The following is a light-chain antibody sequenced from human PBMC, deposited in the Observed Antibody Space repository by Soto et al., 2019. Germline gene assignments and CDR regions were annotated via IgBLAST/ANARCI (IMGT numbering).Light chain of an antibody. Sequence: EIVLTQSPVTLSVSPGERATLSCSAGQSVYSNLAWYQQKPGQAPRLLIYGASTRATGIPARFSGSGFGTEFTLTISSQEPEDVSVYYCQKYIEWPRTFGQGTKVEV. CDR1: QSVYSN. CDR2: GAS. J-gene: IGKJ1*01. V-gene: IGKV3-15*01. CDR3: QKYIEWPRT.